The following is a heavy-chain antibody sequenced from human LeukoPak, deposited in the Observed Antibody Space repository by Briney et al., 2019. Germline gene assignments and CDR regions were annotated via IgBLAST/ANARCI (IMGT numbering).Heavy chain of an antibody. CDR2: ISGRGANT. V-gene: IGHV3-23*01. D-gene: IGHD4-23*01. J-gene: IGHJ6*02. CDR1: GFTFGSYA. CDR3: AKDDTTVVTPGYYYGMDV. Sequence: GGSLRLSCAASGFTFGSYAMNWVRQAPGKGLEWVSTISGRGANTYYADSVKGRFTISRDSSKNTLYLQMNSLRAEDTAVYYCAKDDTTVVTPGYYYGMDVWGQGTTVTVSS.